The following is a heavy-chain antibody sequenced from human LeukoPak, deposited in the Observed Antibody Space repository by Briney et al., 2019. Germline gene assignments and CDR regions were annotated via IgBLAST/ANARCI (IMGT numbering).Heavy chain of an antibody. D-gene: IGHD3-16*01. J-gene: IGHJ5*01. Sequence: ASVKVSCKASGYPFTGYFFHWVRHAPGEGLEWMGWINPNSGGTNYAQKFQGRITMTRDTSISTVYMELSGLRSDDTAVYYCAKGGQLGGASTRILFDCWGQGALVTVSS. CDR2: INPNSGGT. CDR3: AKGGQLGGASTRILFDC. V-gene: IGHV1-2*02. CDR1: GYPFTGYF.